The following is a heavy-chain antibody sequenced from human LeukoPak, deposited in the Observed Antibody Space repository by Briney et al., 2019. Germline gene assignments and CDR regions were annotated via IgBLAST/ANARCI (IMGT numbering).Heavy chain of an antibody. Sequence: PSETLSLTCTVSGGSISSYYWSWIRQPPGKGLEWIGYIYYSGSTNYNPSLKSRVTISVDTSKNQFSLKLSSVTAADTAVYYCARQYDDSSGYYYLDYWGQGTLVTVSS. CDR3: ARQYDDSSGYYYLDY. J-gene: IGHJ4*02. D-gene: IGHD3-22*01. V-gene: IGHV4-59*08. CDR1: GGSISSYY. CDR2: IYYSGST.